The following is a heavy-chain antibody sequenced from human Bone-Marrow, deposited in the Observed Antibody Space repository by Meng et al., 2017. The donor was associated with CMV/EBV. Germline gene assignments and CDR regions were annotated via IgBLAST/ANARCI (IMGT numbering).Heavy chain of an antibody. CDR2: LSSGSTYT. Sequence: GESLKISCAASGFTFSSYSMNWVRQAPGKGLEWVSSLSSGSTYTYYADSLKGRFTISRDNAKNSLYLQMNSLRAEDTAVYYCARGRKAKYQMLFDAFDIWGQGKMVNV. J-gene: IGHJ3*02. D-gene: IGHD2-2*01. V-gene: IGHV3-21*01. CDR1: GFTFSSYS. CDR3: ARGRKAKYQMLFDAFDI.